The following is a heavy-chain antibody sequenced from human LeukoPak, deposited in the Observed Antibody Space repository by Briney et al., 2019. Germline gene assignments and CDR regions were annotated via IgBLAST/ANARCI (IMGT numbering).Heavy chain of an antibody. D-gene: IGHD5-24*01. CDR1: EFTFSSYW. V-gene: IGHV3-74*01. J-gene: IGHJ4*02. Sequence: GGSLRLSCAASEFTFSSYWMHWVRQVPGKGLMWVSHINSDGSSTTYADSVKGRFTISRDNAKNTLYLQVNSLRADDTAVYYCARDRGYIFDYWGQGTLVTVSS. CDR3: ARDRGYIFDY. CDR2: INSDGSST.